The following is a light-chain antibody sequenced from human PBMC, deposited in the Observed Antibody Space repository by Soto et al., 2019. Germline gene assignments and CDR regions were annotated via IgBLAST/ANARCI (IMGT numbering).Light chain of an antibody. CDR3: SSYTSSTDYV. V-gene: IGLV2-14*01. CDR2: EAT. CDR1: TSDCGFYNY. Sequence: QSVLTQPASVSGSPGQSITISCTGTTSDCGFYNYVSWYQHHPGKAPKLLIYEATNRHSGVSNRFSGSKSGNTASLTISGLQAEDEADYYCSSYTSSTDYVFGTGTKATVL. J-gene: IGLJ1*01.